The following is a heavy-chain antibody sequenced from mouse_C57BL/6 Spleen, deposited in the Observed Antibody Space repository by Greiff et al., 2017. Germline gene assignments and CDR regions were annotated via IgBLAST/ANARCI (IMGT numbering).Heavy chain of an antibody. CDR2: IYPGDGDT. CDR1: GYAFSSSW. V-gene: IGHV1-82*01. CDR3: ARQIYYDYPYAMDY. J-gene: IGHJ4*01. D-gene: IGHD2-4*01. Sequence: QVQLQQSGPELVKPGASVKISCKASGYAFSSSWMNWVKQRPGKGLEWIGRIYPGDGDTNYTGKFKGKATLTADKSSRTAYMVLSSLTSDDSAVYFCARQIYYDYPYAMDYWGQGTSVTVSS.